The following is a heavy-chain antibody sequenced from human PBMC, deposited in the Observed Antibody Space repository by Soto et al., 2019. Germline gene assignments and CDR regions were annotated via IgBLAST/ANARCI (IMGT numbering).Heavy chain of an antibody. J-gene: IGHJ3*02. CDR1: GFTFSSYG. CDR2: IWYDGSNK. Sequence: GGSLRLSCAASGFTFSSYGMHWVRQAPGKGLEWVAVIWYDGSNKYYADSVKGRFTISRDNSKNTLYLQMNSLRAEDTAVYYCARGFGVGVFDIWGQGTMVTVSS. CDR3: ARGFGVGVFDI. D-gene: IGHD3-16*01. V-gene: IGHV3-33*01.